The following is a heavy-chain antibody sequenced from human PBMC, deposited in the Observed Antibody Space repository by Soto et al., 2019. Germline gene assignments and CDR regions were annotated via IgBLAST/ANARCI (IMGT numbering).Heavy chain of an antibody. V-gene: IGHV4-59*01. Sequence: SETLSLTCTVSGGSISSYYWSWIRQPPGKGLEWIGYIYYSGSTNYNPSLKSRVTISVDTSKNQFSLKLSSVTAADTAVYYCASSEASSGYPGVFDYWGQGTLVTVSS. CDR2: IYYSGST. D-gene: IGHD3-22*01. J-gene: IGHJ4*02. CDR1: GGSISSYY. CDR3: ASSEASSGYPGVFDY.